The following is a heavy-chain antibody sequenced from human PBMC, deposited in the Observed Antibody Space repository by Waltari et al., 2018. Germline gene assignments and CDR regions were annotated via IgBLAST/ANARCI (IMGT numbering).Heavy chain of an antibody. J-gene: IGHJ3*02. CDR2: IYYSGST. Sequence: QLQLQESGPGLVKPSETLSLTCTVSGGSISSRSYYWGWIRQPPGKGLEWIGSIYYSGSTYYNPSLKSRVTISVDTSKNQFSLKLSSVTAADTAVYYCARDQDNWKRAGDAFDIWGQGTMVTVSS. CDR3: ARDQDNWKRAGDAFDI. D-gene: IGHD1-1*01. V-gene: IGHV4-39*07. CDR1: GGSISSRSYY.